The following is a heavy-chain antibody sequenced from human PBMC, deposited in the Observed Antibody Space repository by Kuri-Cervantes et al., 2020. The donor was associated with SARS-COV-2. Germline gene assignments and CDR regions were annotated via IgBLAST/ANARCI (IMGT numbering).Heavy chain of an antibody. CDR3: VKEGELWYSSSWYPSGDYYYYGMDV. CDR2: ISSNGGST. J-gene: IGHJ6*02. CDR1: GFTFSSYA. D-gene: IGHD6-13*01. Sequence: GESLKISCSASGFTFSSYAMHWVRQAPGKGLEYVSAISSNGGSTYYADSVKGRFTISRDNSKNTLYLQMSSLRAEDTAVYYCVKEGELWYSSSWYPSGDYYYYGMDVWGQGTTLPSP. V-gene: IGHV3-64D*08.